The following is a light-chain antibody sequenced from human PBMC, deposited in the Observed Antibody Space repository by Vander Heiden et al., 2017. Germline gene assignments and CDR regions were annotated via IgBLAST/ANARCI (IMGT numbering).Light chain of an antibody. Sequence: DIVMTQSPDSLAVSLGERATINCKSSQNILSSSDNKNYLAWYQKKAGQPPNLLIYWASARESGVPDRFSGSGSGTDFTLTISSLQAEDVAVYYCQQDDSTPITFGGGTKVEIK. J-gene: IGKJ4*01. CDR2: WAS. CDR1: QNILSSSDNKNY. V-gene: IGKV4-1*01. CDR3: QQDDSTPIT.